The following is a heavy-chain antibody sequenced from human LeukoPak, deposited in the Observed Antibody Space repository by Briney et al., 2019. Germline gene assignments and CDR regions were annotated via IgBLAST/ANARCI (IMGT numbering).Heavy chain of an antibody. V-gene: IGHV4-4*07. CDR2: IFSSGDA. J-gene: IGHJ5*02. CDR3: AREPDP. Sequence: SETLSLTCTVSGGSISGYYWGWIRQPAGKGLEWIGRIFSSGDATYNPSLKSRVTMSVDTSKNQFSLRLKSVTAADTAVYYCAREPDPWGQGTQVTVSS. CDR1: GGSISGYY.